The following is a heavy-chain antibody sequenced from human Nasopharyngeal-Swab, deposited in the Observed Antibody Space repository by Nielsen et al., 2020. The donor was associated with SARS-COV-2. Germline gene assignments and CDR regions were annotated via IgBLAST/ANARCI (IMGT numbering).Heavy chain of an antibody. D-gene: IGHD3-22*01. CDR3: ARQDYYDRGFDY. CDR2: IYYSGST. V-gene: IGHV4-39*01. J-gene: IGHJ4*02. Sequence: CIREHLGKGLEWIGSIYYSGSTYYNPSLKSRVTISVDTSKNQFSLKLSSVTAADTAVYYCARQDYYDRGFDYWGQGTLVTVSS.